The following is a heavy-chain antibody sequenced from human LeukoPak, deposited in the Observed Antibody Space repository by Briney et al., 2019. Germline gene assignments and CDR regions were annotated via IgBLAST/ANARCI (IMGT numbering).Heavy chain of an antibody. V-gene: IGHV3-23*01. CDR1: GFTFSSYA. CDR2: ISGSGGST. D-gene: IGHD1-26*01. Sequence: PGGSLRLSCEASGFTFSSYAMTWVRQGPGKGLEWVSAISGSGGSTDYADSVKGRFTISRDNSKNTVYLQMDTLRAEDTGVYYCATRATTLTTVQYLQNWGQGTLVTVSS. J-gene: IGHJ1*01. CDR3: ATRATTLTTVQYLQN.